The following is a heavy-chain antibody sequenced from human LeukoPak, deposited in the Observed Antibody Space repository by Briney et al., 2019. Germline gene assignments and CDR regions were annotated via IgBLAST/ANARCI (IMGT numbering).Heavy chain of an antibody. D-gene: IGHD2-2*01. Sequence: GGSLRLSCAASGFTFSSYWMHWVRQAPGKGVVWVSRINSDGSSISYADSVKGRFTISRDNSKNTLYLQMNSLRAEDTAVYYCAKDRGSSAQGAFDIWGQGTMVTVSS. CDR2: INSDGSSI. V-gene: IGHV3-74*01. CDR1: GFTFSSYW. J-gene: IGHJ3*02. CDR3: AKDRGSSAQGAFDI.